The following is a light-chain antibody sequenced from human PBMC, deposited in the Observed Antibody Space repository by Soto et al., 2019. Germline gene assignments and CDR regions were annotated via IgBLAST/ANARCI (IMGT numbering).Light chain of an antibody. CDR1: SSDVGGYNY. J-gene: IGLJ1*01. CDR2: NVS. V-gene: IGLV2-14*01. CDR3: TSPTSGSIYV. Sequence: QSALTQAASVSGSPGQSITISCTGTSSDVGGYNYVSWYQQFPGKVPKLLIYNVSNRPSGVSNRFSGSKSGNTASLTISGLQAEDEADYFCTSPTSGSIYVLGNGTKV.